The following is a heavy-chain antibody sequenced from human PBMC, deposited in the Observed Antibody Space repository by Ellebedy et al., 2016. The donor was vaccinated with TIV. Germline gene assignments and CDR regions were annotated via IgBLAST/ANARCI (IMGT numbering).Heavy chain of an antibody. CDR1: GGSFSGYY. CDR2: INHSGST. D-gene: IGHD5-18*01. J-gene: IGHJ6*02. CDR3: ARGAQLWLLHYYYGMDV. V-gene: IGHV4-34*01. Sequence: SETLSLXXAVYGGSFSGYYWSWIRQPPGKGLEWIGEINHSGSTNYNPSLKSRVTISVDTSKNQFSLKLSSVTAADTAVYYCARGAQLWLLHYYYGMDVWGQGTTVTVSS.